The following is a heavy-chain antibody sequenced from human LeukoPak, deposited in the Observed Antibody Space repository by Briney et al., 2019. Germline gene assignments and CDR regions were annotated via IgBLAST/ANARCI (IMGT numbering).Heavy chain of an antibody. V-gene: IGHV3-53*01. CDR2: FHSDGNI. J-gene: IGHJ4*02. CDR3: AKDPKGWYEGDY. CDR1: GFSVSSDH. Sequence: GGSLRLSCAASGFSVSSDHMSWVRQAPGKGLEWVSLFHSDGNIYYADSVKGRFTISRDNSKNTLYLQMNSLRAEDTAVYYCAKDPKGWYEGDYWGQGTLVTVSS. D-gene: IGHD6-19*01.